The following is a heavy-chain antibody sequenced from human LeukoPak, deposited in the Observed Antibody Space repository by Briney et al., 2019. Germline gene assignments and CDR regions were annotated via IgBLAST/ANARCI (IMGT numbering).Heavy chain of an antibody. J-gene: IGHJ4*02. V-gene: IGHV3-21*01. Sequence: PGGSLRLSCAASGFTFSSHSMNWVRQAPGKGLEWVSSISSSSSYIYYADSVKGRFTISRDNAKNSLYLQMNSLRAEDTAVYYCARSPKGYYDILTGEIYWGQGTLVTVSS. CDR1: GFTFSSHS. CDR2: ISSSSSYI. D-gene: IGHD3-9*01. CDR3: ARSPKGYYDILTGEIY.